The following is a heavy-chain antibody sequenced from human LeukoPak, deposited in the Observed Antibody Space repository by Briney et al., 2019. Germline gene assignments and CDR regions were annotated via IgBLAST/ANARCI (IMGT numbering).Heavy chain of an antibody. Sequence: GGSLRLSCAVSGFTFSNYAMNWVRQAPGKGLEWVSSISSSSSYIYYADSVKGRFTIARDNAKNSMYLQMNSLRAEDTAVYYCARMDEPLAKPIDYWGQGTLVTVSS. CDR3: ARMDEPLAKPIDY. CDR1: GFTFSNYA. CDR2: ISSSSSYI. J-gene: IGHJ4*02. D-gene: IGHD6-6*01. V-gene: IGHV3-21*01.